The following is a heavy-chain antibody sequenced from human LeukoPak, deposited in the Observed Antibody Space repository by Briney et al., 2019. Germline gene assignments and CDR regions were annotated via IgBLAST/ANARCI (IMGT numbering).Heavy chain of an antibody. J-gene: IGHJ4*02. CDR2: IYGATT. CDR3: ARHPFQTAVAGIDS. D-gene: IGHD6-19*01. Sequence: SETLSLTCTVSIGSIGSEYSYWVWLRQPPGKGLEWIGSIYGATTYYSPSLKSRVTMFVATSSNRFPLQMTSVTAADTAVYYCARHPFQTAVAGIDSWGQGTLVTVSS. V-gene: IGHV4-39*01. CDR1: IGSIGSEYSY.